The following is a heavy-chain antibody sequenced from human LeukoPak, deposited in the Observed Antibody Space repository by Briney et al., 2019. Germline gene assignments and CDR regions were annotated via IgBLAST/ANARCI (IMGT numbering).Heavy chain of an antibody. D-gene: IGHD3-16*01. Sequence: GGSLRLSCVASGFTFNNYAMSWVSQAQGKGLEWVSTISDSGDTTYYANFVKGRFTTSRDNSKNTQFLQMDSLRAEDTALYFCAREENFMTRETSGFDPWGQGTLVIVSS. CDR2: ISDSGDTT. CDR1: GFTFNNYA. CDR3: AREENFMTRETSGFDP. V-gene: IGHV3-23*01. J-gene: IGHJ5*02.